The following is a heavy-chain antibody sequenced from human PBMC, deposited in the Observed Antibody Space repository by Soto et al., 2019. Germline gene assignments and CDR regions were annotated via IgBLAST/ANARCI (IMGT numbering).Heavy chain of an antibody. V-gene: IGHV4-4*07. D-gene: IGHD2-15*01. CDR3: ARALLCSGGSCYSFDY. Sequence: QVQLQESGPGLVKPSETLSLTCTVSGGSISSYYWSWIRQPAGKGLEWIGRIYTSGSTNYNPSLKSRVTMSVDTSKTQFALKLSSVTAADTAVYYCARALLCSGGSCYSFDYWGQGTLVTVSS. CDR1: GGSISSYY. J-gene: IGHJ4*02. CDR2: IYTSGST.